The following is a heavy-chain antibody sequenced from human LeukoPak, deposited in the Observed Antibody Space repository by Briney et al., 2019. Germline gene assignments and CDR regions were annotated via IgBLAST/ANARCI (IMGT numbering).Heavy chain of an antibody. CDR3: ARGMGSSGWPYDY. CDR2: ISYDGSSK. Sequence: GGSLRLSCAASGFTFSSYAMHWVRQAPGKGLEWVAVISYDGSSKYYADSVKGRFTISRDNSKNTLYLQMNSLRAEDTAVYYCARGMGSSGWPYDYWGQGTLVTVSS. CDR1: GFTFSSYA. D-gene: IGHD6-19*01. V-gene: IGHV3-30-3*01. J-gene: IGHJ4*02.